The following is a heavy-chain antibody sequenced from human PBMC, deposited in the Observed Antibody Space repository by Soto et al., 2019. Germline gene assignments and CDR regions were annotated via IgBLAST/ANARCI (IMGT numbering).Heavy chain of an antibody. Sequence: GGSLRLSCAASGSTFGTTDMSWVRQAPGEGLEWVSTIDGSGGITYYADSVKGRFTISRDNSRNTVYLQMNSLRGDDTALYYCVKNSGWFNTWGQGALVTVSS. CDR3: VKNSGWFNT. CDR1: GSTFGTTD. J-gene: IGHJ5*02. D-gene: IGHD3-10*01. V-gene: IGHV3-23*01. CDR2: IDGSGGIT.